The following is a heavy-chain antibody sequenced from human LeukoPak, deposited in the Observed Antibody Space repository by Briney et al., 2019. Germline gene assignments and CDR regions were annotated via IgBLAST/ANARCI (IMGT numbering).Heavy chain of an antibody. D-gene: IGHD6-19*01. Sequence: PGGSLRLSCAASGFTFSSYSMNWVRQAPGKGLEWVSSISSSSSYIYYADSVKGRFTISRDNAKNSLYLQMNSLRAEDTAVYYCARDGSGMAGFDYWGQGTLVTVSS. J-gene: IGHJ4*02. CDR3: ARDGSGMAGFDY. CDR1: GFTFSSYS. CDR2: ISSSSSYI. V-gene: IGHV3-21*01.